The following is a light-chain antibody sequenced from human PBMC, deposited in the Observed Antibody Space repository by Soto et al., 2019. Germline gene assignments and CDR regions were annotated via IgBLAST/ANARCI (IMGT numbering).Light chain of an antibody. CDR2: GAS. V-gene: IGKV3-20*01. Sequence: EIVLTQSPGTLSLSPGERATLSCRASQSIANTYLAWYQQKPGQGPRLLIYGASSRATGIPDRFSGSGSGTDFTLTISRLEPEDFAVYYCQQYDTSPPYTFGQGTKLEI. J-gene: IGKJ2*01. CDR1: QSIANTY. CDR3: QQYDTSPPYT.